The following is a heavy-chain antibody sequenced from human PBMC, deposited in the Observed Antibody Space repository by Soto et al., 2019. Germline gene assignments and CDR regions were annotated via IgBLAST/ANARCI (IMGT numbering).Heavy chain of an antibody. D-gene: IGHD2-2*01. V-gene: IGHV4-31*03. J-gene: IGHJ3*02. CDR2: TYYSGGT. CDR3: ARFPRYCSPSCQSHDAFDI. CDR1: GGSISSGGYY. Sequence: QVQLQESGPGLVKPSQTLSLTCTVSGGSISSGGYYWSWIRQHPGKGLEWIGYTYYSGGTYYNPSLSSRITISLDTSKNQFPLNLSSVTAADTAMYYCARFPRYCSPSCQSHDAFDIWGQGTKVTVSS.